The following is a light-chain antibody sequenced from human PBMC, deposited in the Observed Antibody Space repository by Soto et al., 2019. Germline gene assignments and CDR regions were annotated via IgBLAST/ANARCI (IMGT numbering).Light chain of an antibody. CDR2: GAS. CDR3: QHYENLFGT. Sequence: DIQMTQSPSSLSASVGDRVTITCQASQDITNYLNWYQQKPGKAPKLLIYGASNLETGVPARFSGSGSGTDFTFTISSLQPEDIATYYCQHYENLFGTFGGATKVDIK. J-gene: IGKJ4*01. V-gene: IGKV1-33*01. CDR1: QDITNY.